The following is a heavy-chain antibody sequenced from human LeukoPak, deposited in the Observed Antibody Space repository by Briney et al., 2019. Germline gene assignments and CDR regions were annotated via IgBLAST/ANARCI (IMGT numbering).Heavy chain of an antibody. CDR3: ARHPIGGWFDP. J-gene: IGHJ5*02. CDR2: IYHTGYT. V-gene: IGHV4-38-2*02. CDR1: GYSVNTGYY. D-gene: IGHD3-22*01. Sequence: SETLSLTCNVSGYSVNTGYYWGWIRQPPGKGLEWIGSIYHTGYTYYNSSLQSRAIISVDTSKNQFSLKLSSVTAADTAVYYCARHPIGGWFDPWGQGTLVTVSS.